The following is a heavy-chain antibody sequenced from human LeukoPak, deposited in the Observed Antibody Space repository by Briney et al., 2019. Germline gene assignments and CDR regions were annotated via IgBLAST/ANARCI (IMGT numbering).Heavy chain of an antibody. V-gene: IGHV3-30-3*01. D-gene: IGHD3-10*01. CDR1: GFTFSSYA. CDR2: ISHDGSNK. J-gene: IGHJ4*02. CDR3: AREMAGDDVVPFDY. Sequence: GGSLRLSCAASGFTFSSYAMHWVRQAPGKGLEWVAVISHDGSNKYYADSVKGRFTISRDNSKNTLYPQMNSLRAEDTAVYYCAREMAGDDVVPFDYWGQGTLVTVSS.